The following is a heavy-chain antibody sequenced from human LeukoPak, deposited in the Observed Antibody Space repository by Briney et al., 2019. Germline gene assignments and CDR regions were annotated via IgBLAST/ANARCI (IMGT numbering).Heavy chain of an antibody. CDR3: ARDGEDIVVVPAAQYNWFDP. J-gene: IGHJ5*02. V-gene: IGHV1-18*04. D-gene: IGHD2-2*01. Sequence: GASVKVSCKASGYTFTSYGISWVRQAPGQGLEWMAWISAYNGNTNYAQKLQGRVTMTTDTSTSTAYMELRSLRSDDTAVYYCARDGEDIVVVPAAQYNWFDPWGQGTLVTVSS. CDR1: GYTFTSYG. CDR2: ISAYNGNT.